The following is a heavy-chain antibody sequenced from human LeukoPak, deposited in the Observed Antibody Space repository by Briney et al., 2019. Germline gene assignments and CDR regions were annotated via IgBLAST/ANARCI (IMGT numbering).Heavy chain of an antibody. CDR1: GFSFSSYT. CDR3: AKDPYYYDSSGYGYGMDV. CDR2: ISGSGGST. D-gene: IGHD3-22*01. V-gene: IGHV3-23*01. Sequence: GGSLRLSCAASGFSFSSYTMAWVRQAPGKGLEWVSTISGSGGSTHYADSVKGRFTISRDNSKNTLYLQMNSLRAEDTAVYYCAKDPYYYDSSGYGYGMDVWGQGTTVTVSS. J-gene: IGHJ6*02.